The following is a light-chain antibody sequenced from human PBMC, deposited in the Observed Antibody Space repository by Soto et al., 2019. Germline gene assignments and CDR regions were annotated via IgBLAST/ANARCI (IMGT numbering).Light chain of an antibody. V-gene: IGKV3-15*01. CDR1: QSISNN. CDR2: GAS. CDR3: QQYNNWWT. Sequence: EIVMTQSPATLSVSPGERATLSCRASQSISNNLAWYHQRPGQAPRLLIYGASARATGIPARFSGSGSGTEFTLTISSLQSEDFAVYYCQQYNNWWTFGQGTRVEIK. J-gene: IGKJ1*01.